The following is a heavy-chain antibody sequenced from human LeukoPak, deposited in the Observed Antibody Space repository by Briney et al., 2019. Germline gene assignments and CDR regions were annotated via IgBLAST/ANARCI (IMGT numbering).Heavy chain of an antibody. V-gene: IGHV4-59*12. J-gene: IGHJ4*02. D-gene: IGHD6-19*01. CDR1: GGSISSYY. Sequence: SETLSLTCTVSGGSISSYYWSWIRQPPGKGLEWIGYIYYSGSTNYNPSLKSRVTISVDTSKNQLSLKLSSVTAADTAVYYCARVPYSSGSYANAYFDYWGQGTLVTVSS. CDR3: ARVPYSSGSYANAYFDY. CDR2: IYYSGST.